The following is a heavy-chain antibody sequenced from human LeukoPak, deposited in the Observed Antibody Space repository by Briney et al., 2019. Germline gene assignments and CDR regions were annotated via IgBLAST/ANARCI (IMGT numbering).Heavy chain of an antibody. CDR2: INWNGGST. V-gene: IGHV3-20*04. J-gene: IGHJ4*02. CDR3: ARDGYSGYDSQDDY. CDR1: GFTFDDYG. Sequence: SGGSLRLSCAASGFTFDDYGMSWVRQAPGKGLEWVSDINWNGGSTGYADSVKGRFTISRDNAKNSLYLQMNSLRAEDTALYYCARDGYSGYDSQDDYWGQGTLVTVSS. D-gene: IGHD5-12*01.